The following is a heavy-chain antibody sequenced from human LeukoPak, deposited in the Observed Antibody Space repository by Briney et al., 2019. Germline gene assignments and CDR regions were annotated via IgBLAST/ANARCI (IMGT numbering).Heavy chain of an antibody. J-gene: IGHJ4*02. CDR3: ARGSHDFDY. Sequence: GGSLRLSCAASGFTFDDYGMSWVRQAPGKGLVWVSRINSDGSSTNYADSVKGRFTISRDNAKNTLYPQMNSLRDEDTAVFFCARGSHDFDYWGQGTLVTVSS. V-gene: IGHV3-74*01. CDR1: GFTFDDYG. CDR2: INSDGSST.